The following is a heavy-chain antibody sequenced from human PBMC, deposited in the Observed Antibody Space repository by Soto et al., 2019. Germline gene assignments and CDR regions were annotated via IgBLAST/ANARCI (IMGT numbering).Heavy chain of an antibody. CDR1: GYTFTSYD. J-gene: IGHJ5*02. V-gene: IGHV1-8*01. CDR3: ARGGYSYGWSCFDP. Sequence: SVKVSCKASGYTFTSYDINWVRQATGQGLEWMGWMNPNSGNTGYSQKFQGRVTMTRNTSISTAYMELSSLRSEDTAVYYCARGGYSYGWSCFDPWGQGTLVTVSS. D-gene: IGHD5-18*01. CDR2: MNPNSGNT.